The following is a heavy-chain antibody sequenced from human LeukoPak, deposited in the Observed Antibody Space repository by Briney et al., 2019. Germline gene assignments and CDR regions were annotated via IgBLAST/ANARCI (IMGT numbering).Heavy chain of an antibody. CDR2: ISGSGGNT. D-gene: IGHD3-22*01. CDR1: GFTFSSYG. V-gene: IGHV3-23*01. Sequence: GGSLRLSCAASGFTFSSYGMSWVRQAPGKGLEWVSAISGSGGNTYYADSVKGRFTISRDNSKNTLYLQMNSLRDEDTAVYYCAKDMYDTSGYYPREYWGQGTLVTVSS. CDR3: AKDMYDTSGYYPREY. J-gene: IGHJ4*02.